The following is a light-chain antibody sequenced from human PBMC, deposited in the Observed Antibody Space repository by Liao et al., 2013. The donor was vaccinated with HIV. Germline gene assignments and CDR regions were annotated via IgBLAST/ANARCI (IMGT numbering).Light chain of an antibody. V-gene: IGLV3-25*02. Sequence: SYELTQPPSVSVSPGQTARITCSGDALPKQYAYWYQQKPGQAPVLLIYKDSERPSGIPERFSGSNSGNTATLTISGTQAMDEADYYCQAWDSSTGVFGGGTKLTVL. J-gene: IGLJ3*02. CDR1: ALPKQY. CDR3: QAWDSSTGV. CDR2: KDS.